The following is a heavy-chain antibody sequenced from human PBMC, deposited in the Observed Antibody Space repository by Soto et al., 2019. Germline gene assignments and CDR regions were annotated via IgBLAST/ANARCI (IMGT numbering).Heavy chain of an antibody. V-gene: IGHV3-15*07. CDR2: IKSKTDGGTA. D-gene: IGHD3-22*01. CDR3: TTDSYSTIIVVRFDY. CDR1: GFTFSNAW. J-gene: IGHJ4*01. Sequence: GGSLSLSCAASGFTFSNAWINWVRQAPGKGLEWVGRIKSKTDGGTADFAAPVKGRFAISRDDSKNTVYLQMNSLKTEDTAVYYCTTDSYSTIIVVRFDYWGHGTLVTSPQ.